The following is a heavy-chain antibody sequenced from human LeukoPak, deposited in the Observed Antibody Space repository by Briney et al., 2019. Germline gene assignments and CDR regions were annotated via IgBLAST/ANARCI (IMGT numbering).Heavy chain of an antibody. Sequence: ASVKVSCKASVSTFTDYYIHWVRQAPEQAPECVGWINPHSGGTNYAQKFRGRVTMTRDTSLSEAYMELSGLTLADTAVFYCALVYRHSDGFEVCGQGTLVIVSS. CDR3: ALVYRHSDGFEV. J-gene: IGHJ3*01. D-gene: IGHD1-26*01. V-gene: IGHV1-2*02. CDR2: INPHSGGT. CDR1: VSTFTDYY.